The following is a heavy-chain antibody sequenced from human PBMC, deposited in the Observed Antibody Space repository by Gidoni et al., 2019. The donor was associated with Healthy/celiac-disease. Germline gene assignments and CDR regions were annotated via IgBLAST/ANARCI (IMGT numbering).Heavy chain of an antibody. Sequence: QLQLQESGPGLVKPSETLSLTCTVSGGSLSSSSYYWGWIRQPPGQGLEWIGSIYYSGSTYYNPSLKSRVTISVDTSKNQFSLKLSSVTAADTAVYYCARLAAAGTWAWFDPWGQGTLVTVSS. J-gene: IGHJ5*02. CDR3: ARLAAAGTWAWFDP. V-gene: IGHV4-39*01. D-gene: IGHD6-13*01. CDR1: GGSLSSSSYY. CDR2: IYYSGST.